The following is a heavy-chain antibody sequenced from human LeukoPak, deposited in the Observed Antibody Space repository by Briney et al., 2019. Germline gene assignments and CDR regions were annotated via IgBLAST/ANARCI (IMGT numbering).Heavy chain of an antibody. V-gene: IGHV4-38-2*02. J-gene: IGHJ4*02. D-gene: IGHD3-16*01. CDR3: ARVHRGAGGGY. CDR2: IYHSGST. CDR1: GYSISSGYY. Sequence: KPSETLSLTCTVSGYSISSGYYWGWIRQPPGKGLEWIGSIYHSGSTYYNPSLKSRVTISVDTSKNQFSLKLSSVTAADTAVYYCARVHRGAGGGYWGQGTLVTVSS.